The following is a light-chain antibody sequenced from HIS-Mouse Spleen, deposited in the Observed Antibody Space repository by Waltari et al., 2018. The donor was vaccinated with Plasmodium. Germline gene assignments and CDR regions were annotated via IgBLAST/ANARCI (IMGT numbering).Light chain of an antibody. CDR2: EDS. J-gene: IGLJ3*02. CDR3: YSTDSICTHMV. CDR1: ALPKKY. Sequence: SYELTQPPSVSVSPGQTAWITCSGDALPKKYAYWYKKKSGQAPVLVIFEDSKRPSGIPVSLSGSRSGTSATLTISRAQLEDAADYYCYSTDSICTHMVFGGWTKLTVL. V-gene: IGLV3-10*01.